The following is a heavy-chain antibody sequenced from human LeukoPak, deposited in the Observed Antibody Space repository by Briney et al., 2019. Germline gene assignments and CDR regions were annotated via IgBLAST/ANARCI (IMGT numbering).Heavy chain of an antibody. V-gene: IGHV1-2*02. Sequence: GASVKVSCKASGYTFTDYYMHWVRQAPGQGLEWMGWMNLNSGGTNFAQRFQGRVTMTRDTSISTAYMDLSRLISDDTAVYYCARDAGYCTGGSCWYFDHWGQGTLVTVSS. CDR1: GYTFTDYY. CDR3: ARDAGYCTGGSCWYFDH. J-gene: IGHJ4*02. D-gene: IGHD2-15*01. CDR2: MNLNSGGT.